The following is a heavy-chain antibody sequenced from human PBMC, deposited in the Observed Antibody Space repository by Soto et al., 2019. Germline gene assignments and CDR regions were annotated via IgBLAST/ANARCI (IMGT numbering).Heavy chain of an antibody. D-gene: IGHD3-10*01. Sequence: QVQLVQSGAEVKQPGSSVKVSCKASRGALSSYAITWVRQAPGQGLDWMGRVIPIYGTPNYAQKFQGRVTMTVNTSINTAYMELTSLRSEDTAVYYCTRAQFEFGSYFGLDVWGQGTTVTVSS. CDR3: TRAQFEFGSYFGLDV. V-gene: IGHV1-69*06. CDR1: RGALSSYA. CDR2: VIPIYGTP. J-gene: IGHJ6*02.